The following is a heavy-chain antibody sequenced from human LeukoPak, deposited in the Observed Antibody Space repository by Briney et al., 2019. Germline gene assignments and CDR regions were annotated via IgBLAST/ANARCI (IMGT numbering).Heavy chain of an antibody. CDR3: ARHRVGHCTSVTCPTFEY. J-gene: IGHJ4*02. CDR1: GGSTRSYY. D-gene: IGHD2-8*02. V-gene: IGHV4-59*08. CDR2: IFPSDST. Sequence: SETLSLTCTVSGGSTRSYYWSWIRQPPGKGLEWIGYIFPSDSTNYNPSLRSRVTISVDTSKNQFSLKLSSVTAADTAVYYCARHRVGHCTSVTCPTFEYWGQGTLVTVSS.